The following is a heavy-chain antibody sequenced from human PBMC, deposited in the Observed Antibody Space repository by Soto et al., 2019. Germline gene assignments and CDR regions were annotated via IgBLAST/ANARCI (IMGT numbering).Heavy chain of an antibody. V-gene: IGHV1-69*02. CDR3: AVGVSLAVAGSFDY. J-gene: IGHJ4*02. CDR2: IIPILGIA. CDR1: GGTYSSYT. D-gene: IGHD6-19*01. Sequence: SVKVSCKTSGGTYSSYTVSWVRQAHGQGLEWMGRIIPILGIANYAQKFQGRVTITADKSTSTAYMELSSLRSEDTAVYYCAVGVSLAVAGSFDYWGQGTLVTVSS.